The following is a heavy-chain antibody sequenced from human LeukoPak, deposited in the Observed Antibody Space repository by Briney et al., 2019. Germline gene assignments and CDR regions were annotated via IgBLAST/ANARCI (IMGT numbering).Heavy chain of an antibody. CDR3: ARTVYYDSRGYYYVGEYYDS. V-gene: IGHV1-46*01. J-gene: IGHJ4*02. CDR1: GYTFTGYY. Sequence: GASVKVSCKASGYTFTGYYMHWVRQAPGQGLEWMGIINPSGGSTSYAQKFQDRVIMTRDMSTSTVYMELRSLRADDTAVYYCARTVYYDSRGYYYVGEYYDSWGQGTLVTVSS. D-gene: IGHD3-22*01. CDR2: INPSGGST.